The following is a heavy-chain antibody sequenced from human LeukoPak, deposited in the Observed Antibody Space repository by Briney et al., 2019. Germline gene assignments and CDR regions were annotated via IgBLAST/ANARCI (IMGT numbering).Heavy chain of an antibody. V-gene: IGHV4-59*01. Sequence: SETLSLTCTVSGGSISSYYWSWIRHPPGKGLEWIGYIYYSGSTNYNPSLKSRVTISVDTSKNQFSLKLSSVTAADTAVYYCARDWGSSSSPYYYMDVWGKGTTVTVSS. CDR3: ARDWGSSSSPYYYMDV. CDR1: GGSISSYY. CDR2: IYYSGST. D-gene: IGHD6-6*01. J-gene: IGHJ6*03.